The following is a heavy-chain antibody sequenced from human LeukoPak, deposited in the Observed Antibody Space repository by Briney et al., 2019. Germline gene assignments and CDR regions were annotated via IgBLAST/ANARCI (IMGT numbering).Heavy chain of an antibody. CDR1: GFTFSSYW. Sequence: GSLRLSCAASGFTFSSYWMHWVRQAPGKGLVWVSRINSDGSSTSYADSAKGRFTISRDNAKNTLYLQMNSLRAEDTAVYYCARAYYYDSSGYSGTDYWGQGTLVTVSS. D-gene: IGHD3-22*01. CDR2: INSDGSST. J-gene: IGHJ4*02. V-gene: IGHV3-74*01. CDR3: ARAYYYDSSGYSGTDY.